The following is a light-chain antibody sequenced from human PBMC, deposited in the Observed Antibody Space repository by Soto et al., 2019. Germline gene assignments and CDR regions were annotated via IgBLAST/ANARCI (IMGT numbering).Light chain of an antibody. CDR2: GKS. Sequence: EIVVTQSPATLSVSPGDRATLSCRASQNVGINLAWYQQKPGQAPRLLIYGKSTRATGIPARFSSIGSGTEFTLAISSLQSEDFALYSCLQYNDWPYTFGQGTKLEIK. J-gene: IGKJ2*01. CDR3: LQYNDWPYT. V-gene: IGKV3-15*01. CDR1: QNVGIN.